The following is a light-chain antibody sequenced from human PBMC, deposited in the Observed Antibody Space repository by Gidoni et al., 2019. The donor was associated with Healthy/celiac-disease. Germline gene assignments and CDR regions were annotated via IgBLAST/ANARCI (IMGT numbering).Light chain of an antibody. V-gene: IGLV1-40*01. CDR3: QSYDSSLSGFRV. CDR2: GNS. Sequence: QSVLTQPPSVSGAPGQRVTISCPGSSSNIGAGYDVHWYQQLPGTAPKLLIYGNSNRPSGVPDRFSGSKSGTSASLAITGLQAEDEADYYCQSYDSSLSGFRVFGGGTKLTVL. CDR1: SSNIGAGYD. J-gene: IGLJ2*01.